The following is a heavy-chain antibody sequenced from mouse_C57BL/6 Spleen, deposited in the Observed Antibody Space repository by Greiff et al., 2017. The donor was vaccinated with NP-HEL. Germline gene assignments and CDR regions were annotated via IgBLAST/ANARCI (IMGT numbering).Heavy chain of an antibody. CDR2: IDPSDSYT. CDR3: ARQPLGREYYFDY. CDR1: GYTFTSYW. D-gene: IGHD4-1*01. V-gene: IGHV1-50*01. Sequence: QVQLQQPGAELVKPGASVKLSCKASGYTFTSYWMQWVKQRPGQGLEWIGEIDPSDSYTNYNQKFKGKATLTVDTSSSTAYMQLSSLTSEDSAVYYCARQPLGREYYFDYWGKGTTLTVSS. J-gene: IGHJ2*01.